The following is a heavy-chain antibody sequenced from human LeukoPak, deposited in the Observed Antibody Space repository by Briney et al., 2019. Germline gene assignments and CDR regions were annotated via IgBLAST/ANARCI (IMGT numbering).Heavy chain of an antibody. V-gene: IGHV1-18*01. Sequence: ASVKVSCKASGYTFTSYGISWVRQAPGQWLEWMGWISAYNGNTNYAQKLQGRVTMTTDTSTSTAYMELRSLRSDDTAVYYCASHATVTTLSAFDIWGQGTMVTVSS. CDR2: ISAYNGNT. J-gene: IGHJ3*02. D-gene: IGHD4-17*01. CDR3: ASHATVTTLSAFDI. CDR1: GYTFTSYG.